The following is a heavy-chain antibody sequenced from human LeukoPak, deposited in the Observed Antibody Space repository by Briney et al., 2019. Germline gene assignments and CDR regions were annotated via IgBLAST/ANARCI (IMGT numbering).Heavy chain of an antibody. J-gene: IGHJ4*02. CDR3: ARKRGYDSSGTGSFDS. Sequence: SETLSLTCSVSSGSIGVASYWAWIRQQPGKDLDWIWYIYYSGSTFYKPSLRSRLSLSVDTSKNQCYMCLSSVTAADSGVCFCARKRGYDSSGTGSFDSWGQEILVTVSS. CDR1: SGSIGVASY. CDR2: IYYSGST. V-gene: IGHV4-31*03. D-gene: IGHD3-22*01.